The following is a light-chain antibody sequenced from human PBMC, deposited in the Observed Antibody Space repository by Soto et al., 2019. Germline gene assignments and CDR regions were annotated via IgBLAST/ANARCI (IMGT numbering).Light chain of an antibody. CDR2: GAS. J-gene: IGKJ4*01. V-gene: IGKV3-15*01. CDR1: QTVDNN. CDR3: QQYNNWPLT. Sequence: EIVMTQSPVTLSVSPGEGDTLSCRASQTVDNNLAWYQKKPGQAPRLLIFGASTRATGIPARFSGVGSGTEFTLTISSLQSEDFAVYYCQQYNNWPLTFGGGTKVEIK.